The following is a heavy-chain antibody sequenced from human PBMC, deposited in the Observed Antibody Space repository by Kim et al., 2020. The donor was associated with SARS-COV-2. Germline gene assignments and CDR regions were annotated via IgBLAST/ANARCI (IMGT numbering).Heavy chain of an antibody. CDR1: GFTFSSYG. J-gene: IGHJ4*02. V-gene: IGHV3-33*08. CDR3: ARPQAINYYDSSGPVGY. CDR2: IWYDGSNK. Sequence: GGSLRLSCAASGFTFSSYGMHWVRQAPGKGLEWVAVIWYDGSNKYYADSVKGRFTISRDNSKNTLYLQMNSLRAEDTAVYYCARPQAINYYDSSGPVGYWGQGTLVTVSS. D-gene: IGHD3-22*01.